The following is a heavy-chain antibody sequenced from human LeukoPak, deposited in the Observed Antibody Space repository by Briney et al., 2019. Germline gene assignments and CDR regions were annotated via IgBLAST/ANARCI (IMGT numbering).Heavy chain of an antibody. CDR3: AKEPYDSSGYYFFSTDY. D-gene: IGHD3-22*01. CDR2: IWYDGSNK. CDR1: GFTFSSYG. V-gene: IGHV3-33*06. J-gene: IGHJ4*02. Sequence: GGSLRLSCAASGFTFSSYGIHWVRQAPGKGLEWVAVIWYDGSNKYYADSVKGRFTISRDNSKNTLYLQMNSLRAEDTAVYYCAKEPYDSSGYYFFSTDYWGQGTLVTVSS.